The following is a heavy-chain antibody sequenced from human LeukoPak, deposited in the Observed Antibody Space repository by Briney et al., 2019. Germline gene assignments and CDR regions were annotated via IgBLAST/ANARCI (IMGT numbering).Heavy chain of an antibody. CDR2: IYFIGNT. CDR1: GVSISNYY. Sequence: SETLSLTCAVSGVSISNYYLSWIRQPPGKGLEWIGHIYFIGNTNYNASLKSRVTISLDTSKNHFSLKLTSVTAADTAMYYCAGLGYCTNGVCQSFAFDIWGQGTMVTVSS. D-gene: IGHD2-8*01. CDR3: AGLGYCTNGVCQSFAFDI. V-gene: IGHV4-59*01. J-gene: IGHJ3*02.